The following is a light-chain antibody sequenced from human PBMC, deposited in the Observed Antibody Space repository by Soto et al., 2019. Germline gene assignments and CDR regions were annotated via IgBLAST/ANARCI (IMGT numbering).Light chain of an antibody. CDR2: DDS. V-gene: IGLV2-23*01. Sequence: QSVLTQPASVSGSPGQSLTISCTGTSSDVGTYNLVSWYQQPPGKAPKLMIYDDSKRPSGVSNRFSGSKSGNTASLTISGLQAEDEADYYCCSYAGSSTFHVIFGGGTKATVL. CDR3: CSYAGSSTFHVI. J-gene: IGLJ2*01. CDR1: SSDVGTYNL.